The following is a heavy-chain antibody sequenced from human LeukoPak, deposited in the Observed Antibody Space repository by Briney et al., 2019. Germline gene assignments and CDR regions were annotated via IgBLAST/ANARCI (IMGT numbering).Heavy chain of an antibody. D-gene: IGHD6-13*01. CDR1: GVTFSSYD. Sequence: PGGSLRLACAASGVTFSSYDMTWVRQAPGKGLEWVAFLRDDGSKIYYVDSVKGRFIISRDKPKNTLFLQMNSLRTEDTAAYYCARGAARSHYYYMDVWGKGTTVTISS. CDR2: LRDDGSKI. CDR3: ARGAARSHYYYMDV. J-gene: IGHJ6*03. V-gene: IGHV3-30*02.